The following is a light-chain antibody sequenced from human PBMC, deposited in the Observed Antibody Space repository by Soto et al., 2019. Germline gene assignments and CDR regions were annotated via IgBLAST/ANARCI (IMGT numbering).Light chain of an antibody. Sequence: EIVLTQSPGTLSLSPGERATLSCRASQSVTSSYLAWYQQKPGQAPRLLIYGASSRATGIPDRFGGSGSGTDFTRTISRLKHEDFAVYYCQQYGGSPWTFGQGNKVEIK. J-gene: IGKJ1*01. CDR1: QSVTSSY. CDR3: QQYGGSPWT. CDR2: GAS. V-gene: IGKV3-20*01.